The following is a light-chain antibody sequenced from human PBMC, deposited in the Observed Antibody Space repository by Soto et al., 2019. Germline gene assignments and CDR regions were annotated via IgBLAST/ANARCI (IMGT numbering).Light chain of an antibody. V-gene: IGKV1-5*02. CDR3: QQYNSYPWT. CDR1: QSISSW. Sequence: DIQMTQPPSTLSASVGDRVTIICRASQSISSWLAWYQQKPGKAPKLLIYDASSLESGVPSRFSGSGSGTEFTLTISSLQPDDFATYYCQQYNSYPWTFGQGTKVDIK. J-gene: IGKJ1*01. CDR2: DAS.